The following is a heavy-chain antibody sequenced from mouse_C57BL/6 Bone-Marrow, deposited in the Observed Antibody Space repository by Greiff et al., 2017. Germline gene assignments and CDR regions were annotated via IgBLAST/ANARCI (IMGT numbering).Heavy chain of an antibody. J-gene: IGHJ3*01. CDR3: ATMAQGFAY. CDR1: GYTFTDYN. CDR2: INPNNGGT. V-gene: IGHV1-22*01. D-gene: IGHD1-1*02. Sequence: VQLKESGPELVKPGASVKMSCKASGYTFTDYNMHWVKQSHGKSLEWIGYINPNNGGTSYNQKFKGKATLTVNKSSSTAYMELRSLTSEDSAVYYCATMAQGFAYWGQGTLVTVSA.